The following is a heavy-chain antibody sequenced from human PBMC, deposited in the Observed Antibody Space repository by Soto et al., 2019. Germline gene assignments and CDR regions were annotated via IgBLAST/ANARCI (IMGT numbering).Heavy chain of an antibody. D-gene: IGHD5-18*01. J-gene: IGHJ6*01. Sequence: SVKVSCKASGGTFSRYSITWVRQAPGQGLEWMGRIIPILGIANYAQKFQGRVTITADKSTSTGYMELSSLRSEDTAVYYCARVDIALVTSYYYDMDAWGQGPTVTVP. CDR3: ARVDIALVTSYYYDMDA. V-gene: IGHV1-69*02. CDR2: IIPILGIA. CDR1: GGTFSRYS.